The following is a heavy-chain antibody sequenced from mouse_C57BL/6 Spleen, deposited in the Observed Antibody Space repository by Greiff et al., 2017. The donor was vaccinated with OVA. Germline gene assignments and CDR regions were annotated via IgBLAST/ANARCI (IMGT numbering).Heavy chain of an antibody. Sequence: EVKLQESGGDLVKPGGSLKLSCAASGFTFSSYGMSWVRQTPDKRLEWVATISSGGSYTYYPDSVKGRFTISRDNAKNTLYLQMSSLKSEDTAMYYCARQAAQPSWFAYWGQGTLVTVSA. CDR2: ISSGGSYT. CDR3: ARQAAQPSWFAY. J-gene: IGHJ3*01. CDR1: GFTFSSYG. D-gene: IGHD3-2*02. V-gene: IGHV5-6*01.